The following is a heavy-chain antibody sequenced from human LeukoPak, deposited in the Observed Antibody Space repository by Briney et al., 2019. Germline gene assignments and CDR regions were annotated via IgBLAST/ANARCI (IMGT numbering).Heavy chain of an antibody. V-gene: IGHV3-23*01. CDR3: ARQDTFWGGYYYYYYMDV. J-gene: IGHJ6*03. D-gene: IGHD3-3*01. Sequence: PGGSLRLSCAASGFTFSNYAMSWVRQAPGKGLEWVSAISSGSDRTNYGRSVKGRFTISRDNAKNSLYLQMNSLRAEDTAVYYCARQDTFWGGYYYYYYMDVWGKGTTVTVSS. CDR1: GFTFSNYA. CDR2: ISSGSDRT.